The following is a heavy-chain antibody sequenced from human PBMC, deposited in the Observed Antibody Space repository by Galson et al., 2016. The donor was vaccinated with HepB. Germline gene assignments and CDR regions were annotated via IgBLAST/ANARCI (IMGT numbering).Heavy chain of an antibody. J-gene: IGHJ4*02. D-gene: IGHD4-23*01. CDR2: ITGRGNVT. V-gene: IGHV3-23*01. CDR1: GFSFSSYA. CDR3: ARDGYGGYLDS. Sequence: SLRLSCAASGFSFSSYAMSWVRQAPGKGLEWVSTITGRGNVTYYADSVKGRFTISRDNSKNTLYLQLNGLRAEDTAVYFCARDGYGGYLDSLGQGILVTVSS.